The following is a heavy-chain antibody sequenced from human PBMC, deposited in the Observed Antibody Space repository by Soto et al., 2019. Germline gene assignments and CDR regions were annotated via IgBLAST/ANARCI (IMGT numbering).Heavy chain of an antibody. CDR1: GFTFSSYA. CDR3: ARGRRGYGFDY. CDR2: ISYDGSNK. Sequence: QVQLVESGGGVVQPGRSLRLSCAASGFTFSSYAMHWVRQAPGKGLEWVAVISYDGSNKYYADSVKGRFTISRDNSKNTLYLQMNSLRAEDTAVYYCARGRRGYGFDYWGQGTLVTVSS. J-gene: IGHJ4*02. D-gene: IGHD5-18*01. V-gene: IGHV3-30-3*01.